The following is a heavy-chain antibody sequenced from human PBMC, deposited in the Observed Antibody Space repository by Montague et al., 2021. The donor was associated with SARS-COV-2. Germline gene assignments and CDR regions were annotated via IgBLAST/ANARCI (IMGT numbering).Heavy chain of an antibody. J-gene: IGHJ2*01. Sequence: TLSLTCTVSGGSITSGGYHWTWIRQNPGKGLEWIGYIYHTGSAYYNPSLQSRLRTSVDTSKNEFSLTLTSVTAADTAIYYCARDRGWGSRGAGYIDLWGTGSLVSAFS. CDR3: ARDRGWGSRGAGYIDL. CDR1: GGSITSGGYH. V-gene: IGHV4-31*03. D-gene: IGHD2-21*01. CDR2: IYHTGSA.